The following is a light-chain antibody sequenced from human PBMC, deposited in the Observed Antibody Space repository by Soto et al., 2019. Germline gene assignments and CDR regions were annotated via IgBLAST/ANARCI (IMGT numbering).Light chain of an antibody. J-gene: IGKJ4*02. Sequence: DIQMTQSPSSVSASVGDRVNITCRASQGVRSWLAWYQHKPGKAPKLLIDAASSLQSGVPSRFSGSGSGTEFTLTISSLQPEDFATYYCQQANSFPLTFGGGTKVEIK. CDR2: AAS. V-gene: IGKV1-12*01. CDR3: QQANSFPLT. CDR1: QGVRSW.